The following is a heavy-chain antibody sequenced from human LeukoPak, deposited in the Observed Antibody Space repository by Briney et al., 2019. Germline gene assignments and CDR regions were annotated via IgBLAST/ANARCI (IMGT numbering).Heavy chain of an antibody. Sequence: SETLSLTCAVYGGSFSAYYWNWIRQSPGKGLEWIGEIDHSGTTKYNPSLKSRLTISKDTSRSQFSLRLTSVTAADTAMYYCASYSGSYAYYAYWGQGTRVTVSS. CDR3: ASYSGSYAYYAY. V-gene: IGHV4-34*01. CDR1: GGSFSAYY. J-gene: IGHJ4*02. D-gene: IGHD1-26*01. CDR2: IDHSGTT.